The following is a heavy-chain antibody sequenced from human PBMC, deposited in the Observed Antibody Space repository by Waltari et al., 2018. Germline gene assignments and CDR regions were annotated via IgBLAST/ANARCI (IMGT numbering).Heavy chain of an antibody. J-gene: IGHJ3*02. CDR3: ARELATIFGDVMIPFGGYEI. CDR1: GSFIRSGYC. V-gene: IGHV4-38-2*02. CDR2: IYHGGRT. D-gene: IGHD3-3*01. Sequence: QVRLQESGPGLAKPSETLSLIFDVPGSFIRSGYCWAWIRQPPGKGLEWIGSIYHGGRTYYSPSLKRRITLSVDTSKNQFSLKLSSVTAADTAVYYCARELATIFGDVMIPFGGYEIWGHGATVAVSS.